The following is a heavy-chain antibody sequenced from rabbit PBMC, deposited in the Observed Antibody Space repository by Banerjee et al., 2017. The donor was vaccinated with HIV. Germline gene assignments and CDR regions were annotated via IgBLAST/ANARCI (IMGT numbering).Heavy chain of an antibody. CDR2: IAAGSSGGT. V-gene: IGHV1S40*01. Sequence: QSLEESGGDLVKPGASLTLTCTASGFSFSNKYVMCWVRQAPGKGLEWIGCIAAGSSGGTYYTNWAKGRFTISKTSSTTVTLQMTSLTAADTATYFCARDLAGVIGWNFNLWGQGTLVTVS. CDR1: GFSFSNKYV. D-gene: IGHD4-1*01. CDR3: ARDLAGVIGWNFNL. J-gene: IGHJ4*01.